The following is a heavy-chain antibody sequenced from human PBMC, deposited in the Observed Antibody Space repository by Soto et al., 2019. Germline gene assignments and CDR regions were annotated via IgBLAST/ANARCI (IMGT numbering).Heavy chain of an antibody. CDR1: GFTFSSYG. D-gene: IGHD2-2*01. J-gene: IGHJ6*02. V-gene: IGHV3-30*03. CDR3: VPSDHTSYGMDV. Sequence: GGSLRLSCAASGFTFSSYGMHWVRQAPGKGLEWVAVISYDGSNKYYADSVKGRFTISRDNSKNTLYLQMNSLRAEDTAVYYCVPSDHTSYGMDVWGQGTTVTVSS. CDR2: ISYDGSNK.